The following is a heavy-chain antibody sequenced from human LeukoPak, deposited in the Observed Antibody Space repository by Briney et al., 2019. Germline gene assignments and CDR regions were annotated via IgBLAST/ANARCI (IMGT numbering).Heavy chain of an antibody. V-gene: IGHV4-34*01. D-gene: IGHD2-21*01. Sequence: PSETLSLTCAVYSGSPSGYYWSCIRHPPGKGRVCIGEINHSGSTNYNPSLKSRVTISVDTSKNQFSLKLSSVTAADPAVYYCARGLGEIAYCPVYRGQGTLVTVSS. CDR2: INHSGST. CDR3: ARGLGEIAYCPVY. CDR1: SGSPSGYY. J-gene: IGHJ4*02.